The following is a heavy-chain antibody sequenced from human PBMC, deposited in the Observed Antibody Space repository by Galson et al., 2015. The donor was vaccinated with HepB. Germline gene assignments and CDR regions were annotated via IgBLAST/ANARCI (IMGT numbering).Heavy chain of an antibody. CDR3: ARSLYSWEFPGALIDY. CDR1: GFTFSSSS. J-gene: IGHJ4*02. Sequence: SLRLSCAAPGFTFSSSSMIWVRQAPGKGLEWISYISSSGNTIFYADSVKGRLTISRDNAKKSLFLQMNSLRDEDTAVYYCARSLYSWEFPGALIDYWGQGTLVTVSS. D-gene: IGHD3-10*01. V-gene: IGHV3-48*02. CDR2: ISSSGNTI.